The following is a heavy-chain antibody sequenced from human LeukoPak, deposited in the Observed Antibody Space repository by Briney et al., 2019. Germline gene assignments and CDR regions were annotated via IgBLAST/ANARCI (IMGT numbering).Heavy chain of an antibody. Sequence: GESLKISCAASGFTFSSYAMSWVRQAPGKGLEWVSLISASGDGTYYADSVKGRFTVSRDNSRNTLYLQMNSLRTEDTAVYYCAKDRTATAFYVFDIWGRGTMVTVSS. J-gene: IGHJ3*02. D-gene: IGHD2/OR15-2a*01. CDR1: GFTFSSYA. CDR2: ISASGDGT. CDR3: AKDRTATAFYVFDI. V-gene: IGHV3-23*01.